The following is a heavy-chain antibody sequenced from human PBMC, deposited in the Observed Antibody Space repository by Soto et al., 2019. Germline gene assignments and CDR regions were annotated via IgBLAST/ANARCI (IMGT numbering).Heavy chain of an antibody. Sequence: EVQLLESGGGLVQPGGSLRLSCAASGFAFSSYAMSWVRQAPGKGLEWVSSISGSTSGTYYADAVKGRFTISRDNSNNTLNLQTNSLSAEDTAVYYGAKDRGFIDPFDYWGKGALVTVSS. CDR1: GFAFSSYA. CDR2: ISGSTSGT. D-gene: IGHD3-16*02. CDR3: AKDRGFIDPFDY. J-gene: IGHJ4*02. V-gene: IGHV3-23*01.